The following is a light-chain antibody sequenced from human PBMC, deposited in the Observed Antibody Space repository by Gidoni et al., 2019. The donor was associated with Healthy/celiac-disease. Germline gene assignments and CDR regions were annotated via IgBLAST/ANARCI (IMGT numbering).Light chain of an antibody. Sequence: DSQLTLSPSFLSASVGDRVTITCRASQGISSYLAWYQQKQGKAPKLLIYAAATLQSGVPSRFSGSGSGTEFTLTISSLQPEDFATYYCQQLNSYPFTFGGGTKVEIK. J-gene: IGKJ4*01. CDR2: AAA. CDR3: QQLNSYPFT. V-gene: IGKV1-9*01. CDR1: QGISSY.